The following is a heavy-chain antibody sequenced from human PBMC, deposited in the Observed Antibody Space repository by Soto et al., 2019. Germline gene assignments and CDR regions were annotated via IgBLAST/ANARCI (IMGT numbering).Heavy chain of an antibody. CDR2: ISYDGSNK. D-gene: IGHD6-19*01. Sequence: RLSCAASGFTFSSYAMHWVGQAPGKGLEWVAVISYDGSNKYYADSVKGRFTISRDNSKNTLYLQMNSLRAEDTAVYYCARDNGWPFGGWFDPWGQGTLVTVSS. V-gene: IGHV3-30-3*01. CDR3: ARDNGWPFGGWFDP. J-gene: IGHJ5*02. CDR1: GFTFSSYA.